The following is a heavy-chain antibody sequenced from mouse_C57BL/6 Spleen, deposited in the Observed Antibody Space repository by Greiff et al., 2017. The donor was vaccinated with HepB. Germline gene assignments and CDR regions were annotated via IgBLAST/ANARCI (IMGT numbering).Heavy chain of an antibody. V-gene: IGHV1-85*01. CDR1: GYTFTSYD. Sequence: QVQLQQSGPELVKPGASVKLSCKASGYTFTSYDINRVKQRPGQGLEWIGWIYPRDGSTKYTEKFKGKATLTVDTSSSTAYMELHSLTSEDSAVYFCARGDYGNYGGFAYWGQGTLVTVSA. CDR2: IYPRDGST. CDR3: ARGDYGNYGGFAY. D-gene: IGHD2-1*01. J-gene: IGHJ3*01.